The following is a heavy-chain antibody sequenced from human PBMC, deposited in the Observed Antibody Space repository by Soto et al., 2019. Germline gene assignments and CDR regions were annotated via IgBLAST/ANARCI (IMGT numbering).Heavy chain of an antibody. Sequence: EVQLVESGGGLVQPGRSLRLSCTASGFTFGDYAMSWFRQAPGKGLEWVGFIRSKAYGGTTEYAASVKGRFTISRDDSKSIAYLQMNSLKTEDTAVYYCTRDRELGYCSGGSCYFFDYWGQGTLVTVSS. V-gene: IGHV3-49*03. CDR1: GFTFGDYA. CDR3: TRDRELGYCSGGSCYFFDY. D-gene: IGHD2-15*01. CDR2: IRSKAYGGTT. J-gene: IGHJ4*02.